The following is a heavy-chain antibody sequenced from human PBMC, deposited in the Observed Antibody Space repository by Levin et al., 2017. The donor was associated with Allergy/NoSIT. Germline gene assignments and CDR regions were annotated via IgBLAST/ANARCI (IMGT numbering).Heavy chain of an antibody. D-gene: IGHD2-2*01. CDR2: ISAYNGNT. CDR3: ARAVRVTGYCSSTSCPGDNWFDP. Sequence: GESLKISCKASGYTFTSYGISWVRQAPGQGLEWMGWISAYNGNTNYAQKLQGRVTMTTDTSTSTAYMELRSLRSDDTAVYYCARAVRVTGYCSSTSCPGDNWFDPWGQGTLVTVSS. CDR1: GYTFTSYG. J-gene: IGHJ5*02. V-gene: IGHV1-18*01.